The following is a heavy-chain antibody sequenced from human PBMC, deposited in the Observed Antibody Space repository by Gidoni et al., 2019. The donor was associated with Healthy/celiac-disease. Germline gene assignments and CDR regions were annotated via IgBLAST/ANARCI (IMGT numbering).Heavy chain of an antibody. V-gene: IGHV3-9*01. D-gene: IGHD3-22*01. CDR3: AKDLDDSSGYDY. Sequence: EVQLVESGGGLVQPGRSLRLYCAAYGFPFDDYAMHWVRQAPGKGLEWVSGISWNSGSIGYADSVKGRFTISRDNAKNSLYLQMNSLRAEDTALYYCAKDLDDSSGYDYWGQGTLVTVSS. CDR2: ISWNSGSI. CDR1: GFPFDDYA. J-gene: IGHJ4*02.